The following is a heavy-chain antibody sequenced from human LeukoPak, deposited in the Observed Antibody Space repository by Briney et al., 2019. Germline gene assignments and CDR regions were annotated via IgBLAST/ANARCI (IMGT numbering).Heavy chain of an antibody. V-gene: IGHV3-7*03. J-gene: IGHJ4*02. CDR3: AQLSPDTPLVNSGGGS. CDR2: IKQDGSEK. Sequence: GGSLRLSCAASGFTFSSYWMSWVRQAPGKGLEWVANIKQDGSEKYYVDSVKGRFTISRDNAKNSLYLQMNSLRAEDTAVYYCAQLSPDTPLVNSGGGSWGQGALVTVSS. CDR1: GFTFSSYW. D-gene: IGHD5-18*01.